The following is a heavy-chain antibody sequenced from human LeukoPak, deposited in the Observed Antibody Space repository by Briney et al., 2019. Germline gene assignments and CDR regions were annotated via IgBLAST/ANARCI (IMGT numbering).Heavy chain of an antibody. CDR2: IYSGGYA. D-gene: IGHD4-17*01. J-gene: IGHJ5*02. CDR1: GFTLSSNF. Sequence: GGSLRLSCAASGFTLSSNFMMNWVRQAPGKGLEWVSVIYSGGYAKFADSVKGRFSMSRDNSKNTLYLQMDGLRVEDTAVYYCARGVTDFGAHNWLDPWGEGTLVIVSS. CDR3: ARGVTDFGAHNWLDP. V-gene: IGHV3-53*01.